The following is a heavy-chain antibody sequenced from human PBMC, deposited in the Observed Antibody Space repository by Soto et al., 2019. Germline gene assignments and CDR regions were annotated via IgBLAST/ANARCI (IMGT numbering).Heavy chain of an antibody. CDR3: ARGKYYYDVSGNFDY. CDR1: GGTFSSYT. CDR2: VIPILGIT. J-gene: IGHJ4*02. Sequence: QVQLVQSGAEVKRPGSSVKVSCKASGGTFSSYTFSWVRQAPGQGLEWMGRVIPILGITNYAQKFQGRVAITADKFTSTAYMELSSLRSEDTAMYYCARGKYYYDVSGNFDYWCQGTLVTVSS. D-gene: IGHD3-22*01. V-gene: IGHV1-69*02.